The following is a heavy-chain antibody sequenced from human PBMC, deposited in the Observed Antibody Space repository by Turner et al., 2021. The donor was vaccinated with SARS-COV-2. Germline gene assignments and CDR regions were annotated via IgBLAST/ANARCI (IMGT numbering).Heavy chain of an antibody. CDR1: GLSISTDC. CDR3: ARFKLGIGYNWFDP. CDR2: ICYSGST. J-gene: IGHJ5*02. V-gene: IGHV4-59*01. D-gene: IGHD6-19*01. Sequence: QVQLQESGPGLVNPSEPLSLTCTVSGLSISTDCWSWVRQSPEKGLEWIAYICYSGSTHYNPSLKSRVTISLDTSKKQFSVKLSSVTAADTAVYYCARFKLGIGYNWFDPWGQGTLVTVSS.